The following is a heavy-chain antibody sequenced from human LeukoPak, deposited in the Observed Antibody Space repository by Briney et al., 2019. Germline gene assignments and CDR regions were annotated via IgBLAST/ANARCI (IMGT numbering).Heavy chain of an antibody. CDR2: ISGSGGST. V-gene: IGHV3-23*01. CDR1: RFTFSSYA. J-gene: IGHJ5*02. D-gene: IGHD5-24*01. Sequence: PGGSLRLSCADSRFTFSSYAMSWVRHAPGKGLEWVSAISGSGGSTYYADSVKGRFTISRDNSKNTLYLQMNSLRAEDTAVYYCAKTWVGYIGLDWFDPWGQGTLVTVSS. CDR3: AKTWVGYIGLDWFDP.